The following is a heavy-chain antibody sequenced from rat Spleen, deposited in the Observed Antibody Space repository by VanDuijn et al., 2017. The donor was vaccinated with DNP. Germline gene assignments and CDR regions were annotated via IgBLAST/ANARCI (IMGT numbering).Heavy chain of an antibody. J-gene: IGHJ2*01. V-gene: IGHV5-22*01. CDR2: ISYDGTIT. Sequence: EVQLVESGGGLVQPGRSLKVSCAASGFTFSDYYMAWVRQAPTKGMEWVEYISYDGTITYYGDSVKGRFTISRDNAKSTLYLQMNSQRAEDMATYYCARWGGDYFDYWGQGVMVTVSS. CDR1: GFTFSDYY. CDR3: ARWGGDYFDY.